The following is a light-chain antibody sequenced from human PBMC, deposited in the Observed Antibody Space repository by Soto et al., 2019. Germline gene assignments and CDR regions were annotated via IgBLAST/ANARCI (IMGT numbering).Light chain of an antibody. Sequence: DIQMTQSPSSLSASVGDRVTITCRASQSISSYLNWYQQKPGKAPKLLIYPAYSLQSGVQSRFSGGGSGTEFTLTIRSLQPDDFATYYCKQYNSYPITFGQGTRLEIK. CDR3: KQYNSYPIT. CDR2: PAY. V-gene: IGKV1-39*01. J-gene: IGKJ5*01. CDR1: QSISSY.